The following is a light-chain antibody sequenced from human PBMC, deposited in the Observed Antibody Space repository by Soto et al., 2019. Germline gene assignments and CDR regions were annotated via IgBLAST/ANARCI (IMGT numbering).Light chain of an antibody. V-gene: IGKV3-20*01. CDR3: QQDGCIRYT. CDR2: GAS. Sequence: EIVLTQSPGTLSLSPGERATLSCRASQSVSSSYLAWYQQKPGQAPRLVIYGASSRATGIPDRFSGSGSGKVSLLTSSRLADEVFVVYCCQQDGCIRYTFGQGTKLEIK. CDR1: QSVSSSY. J-gene: IGKJ2*01.